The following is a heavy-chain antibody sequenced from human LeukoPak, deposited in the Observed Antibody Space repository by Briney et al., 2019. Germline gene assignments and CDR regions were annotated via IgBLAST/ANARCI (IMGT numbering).Heavy chain of an antibody. J-gene: IGHJ4*02. CDR1: GYTLTELS. CDR2: FDPEDGET. V-gene: IGHV1-24*01. D-gene: IGHD6-19*01. CDR3: ATDVAVAGPWDY. Sequence: RASVKVSCKVSGYTLTELSMHWVRQAPGKGPEWMGGFDPEDGETIYAQKFQGRVTMTEDTSTDTAYMELSSLRSEDTAVYYCATDVAVAGPWDYWGQGTLVTVSS.